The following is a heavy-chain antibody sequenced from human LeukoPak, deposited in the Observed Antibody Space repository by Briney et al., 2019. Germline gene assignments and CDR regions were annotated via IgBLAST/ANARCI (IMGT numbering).Heavy chain of an antibody. Sequence: SETLSLTCTVSGYSISSAYYWGWIRQPPGKGLEWIGSIYHNGSTYYNPSLKSRVTISVDTSKNQFSLKLSSVTAADTAVYYCASFYCSGGSCYQYYYYYYMDVWGKGTTVTISS. CDR3: ASFYCSGGSCYQYYYYYYMDV. V-gene: IGHV4-38-2*02. CDR1: GYSISSAYY. CDR2: IYHNGST. J-gene: IGHJ6*03. D-gene: IGHD2-15*01.